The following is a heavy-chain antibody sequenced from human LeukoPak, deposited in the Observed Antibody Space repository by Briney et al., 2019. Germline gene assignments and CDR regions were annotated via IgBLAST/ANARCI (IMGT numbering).Heavy chain of an antibody. CDR1: GFTVGNNY. J-gene: IGHJ4*02. V-gene: IGHV3-66*01. CDR2: IYSVGTT. Sequence: SGGSLRLSCAVSGFTVGNNYMCWLRQAPGKGLEWVSLIYSVGTTSYADSVQGRFTISRDSSQNTLYLQMNSLRVEDTAVYYCAGDPPGIAASGSYVWGRGTLVTVSS. D-gene: IGHD6-13*01. CDR3: AGDPPGIAASGSYV.